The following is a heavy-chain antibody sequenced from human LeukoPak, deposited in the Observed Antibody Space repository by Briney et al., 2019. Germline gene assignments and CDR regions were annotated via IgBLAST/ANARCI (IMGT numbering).Heavy chain of an antibody. CDR3: ARGGMIVENWFDP. Sequence: ASVKVSCKASGGTFSNYVINWVRQAPGQGLEWMGWINPNSGGTNYAQKFQGRVTMTRDTSISTAYMELSRLRSDDTAVYYCARGGMIVENWFDPWGQGTLVTVSS. J-gene: IGHJ5*02. CDR1: GGTFSNYV. CDR2: INPNSGGT. D-gene: IGHD3-22*01. V-gene: IGHV1-2*02.